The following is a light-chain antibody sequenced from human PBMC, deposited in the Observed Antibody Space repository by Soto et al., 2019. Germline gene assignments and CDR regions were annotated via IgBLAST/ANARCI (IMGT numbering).Light chain of an antibody. J-gene: IGLJ1*01. Sequence: QSVLTQPPSVSVAPGQKVTISCSGSNSNIGNNYVSWYQQLPGAAPKLLIYDNNQRPSGIPDRFSASRSGTSATLAISGLQTGDDADYFCGTWDISLSANVFGTGTKVTVL. CDR2: DNN. V-gene: IGLV1-51*01. CDR1: NSNIGNNY. CDR3: GTWDISLSANV.